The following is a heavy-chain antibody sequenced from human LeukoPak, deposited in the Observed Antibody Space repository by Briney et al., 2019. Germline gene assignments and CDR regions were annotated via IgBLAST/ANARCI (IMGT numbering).Heavy chain of an antibody. V-gene: IGHV1-46*01. CDR2: INPSGGST. D-gene: IGHD2-15*01. CDR3: ARDPPNCSGGSCYSANYFDY. J-gene: IGHJ4*02. CDR1: GYTFTSYY. Sequence: ASVKVSCKASGYTFTSYYMHWVRQAPGQGLEWMGIINPSGGSTSYAQKFQGSVTMTRDTSTSTVYMELSSLRSEDTAVYYCARDPPNCSGGSCYSANYFDYWGQGTLVTVSS.